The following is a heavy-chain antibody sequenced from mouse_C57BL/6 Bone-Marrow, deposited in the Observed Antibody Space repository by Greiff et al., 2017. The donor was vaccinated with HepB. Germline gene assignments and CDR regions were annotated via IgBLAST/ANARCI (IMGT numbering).Heavy chain of an antibody. J-gene: IGHJ1*03. CDR3: ATLSSYDWYFDV. CDR1: GFNIKDYY. V-gene: IGHV14-2*01. Sequence: VQLQQSGAELVKPGASVKLSCTASGFNIKDYYMHWVTQRTEQGLEWIGRIDPEDGETKYAPKFQGQSTITADTSSNTAYLQLSSLTSEDTAVYYCATLSSYDWYFDVWGTGTTVTVSS. D-gene: IGHD1-1*01. CDR2: IDPEDGET.